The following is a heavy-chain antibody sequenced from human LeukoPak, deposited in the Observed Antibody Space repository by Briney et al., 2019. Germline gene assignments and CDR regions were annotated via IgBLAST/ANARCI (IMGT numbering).Heavy chain of an antibody. CDR1: GGSISSSSYY. J-gene: IGHJ4*02. Sequence: PSETLSLTCTVSGGSISSSSYYWGWIRQPPGKGLEWIGSIYYSGSTYYNPSLKSRVTISVDTSKNQFSLKLSSVTAADTAVYYCARVAKDTAMGTWTIDYWGQGTLVTVSS. CDR3: ARVAKDTAMGTWTIDY. CDR2: IYYSGST. V-gene: IGHV4-39*01. D-gene: IGHD5-18*01.